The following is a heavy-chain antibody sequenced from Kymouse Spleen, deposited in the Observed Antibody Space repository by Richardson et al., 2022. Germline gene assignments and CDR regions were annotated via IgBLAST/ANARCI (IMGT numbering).Heavy chain of an antibody. CDR1: GFTFDDYA. Sequence: EVQLVESGGGLVQPGRSLRLSCAASGFTFDDYAMHWVRQAPGKGLEWVSGISWNSGSIGYADSVKGRFTISRDNAKNSLYLQMNSLRAEDTALYYCAKDLPMVRGVYYYGMDVWGQGTTVTVSS. D-gene: IGHD3-10*01. CDR2: ISWNSGSI. CDR3: AKDLPMVRGVYYYGMDV. J-gene: IGHJ6*02. V-gene: IGHV3-9*01.